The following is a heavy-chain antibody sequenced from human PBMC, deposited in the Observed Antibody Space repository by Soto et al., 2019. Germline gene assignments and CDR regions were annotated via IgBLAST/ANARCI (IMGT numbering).Heavy chain of an antibody. V-gene: IGHV3-11*05. CDR1: GFTFSDYY. J-gene: IGHJ6*02. CDR3: ARGNYGLDV. Sequence: VQLVESGGALVQPGGSLRLSCAASGFTFSDYYMSWIRQAPGKALEWVSYISTSSYTNFADPVKGRFTISRDTARNSLYLQMNSLRAEDTAVYYCARGNYGLDVCGQGTTVTVSS. CDR2: ISTSSYT.